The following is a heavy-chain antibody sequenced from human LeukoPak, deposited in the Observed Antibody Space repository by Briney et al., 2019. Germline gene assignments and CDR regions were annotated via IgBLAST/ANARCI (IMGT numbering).Heavy chain of an antibody. Sequence: GGSLRLSCAASGFTFSSYSMNWVRQAPGKGLEWVSSISSSSSYIYYADSVKRRFTISRDNAKNSLYLQMNSLRAEDTAVYYCATIAAAGTPVVWGQGTLVTVSS. CDR3: ATIAAAGTPVV. V-gene: IGHV3-21*01. J-gene: IGHJ4*02. CDR1: GFTFSSYS. CDR2: ISSSSSYI. D-gene: IGHD6-13*01.